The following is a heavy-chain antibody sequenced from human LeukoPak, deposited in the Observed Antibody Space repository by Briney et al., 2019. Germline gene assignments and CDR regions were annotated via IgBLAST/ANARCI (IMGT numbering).Heavy chain of an antibody. CDR1: GFTFSSYA. CDR3: AKGKDYYDSSGYYLATLGY. D-gene: IGHD3-22*01. Sequence: GGSLRLSCAASGFTFSSYAMSWVRQAPGKGLEWVSAISGSGGSTYYAGSVKGRFTISRDNSKNTLYLQMNSLRAEDTAVYYCAKGKDYYDSSGYYLATLGYWGQGTLVTVSS. J-gene: IGHJ4*02. V-gene: IGHV3-23*01. CDR2: ISGSGGST.